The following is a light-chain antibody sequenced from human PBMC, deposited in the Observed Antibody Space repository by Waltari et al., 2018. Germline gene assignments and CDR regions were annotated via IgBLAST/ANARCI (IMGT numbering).Light chain of an antibody. CDR2: WAS. J-gene: IGKJ4*01. CDR1: QSVLYSSINNNY. V-gene: IGKV4-1*01. CDR3: QQYYSTPLT. Sequence: DIVMTQSPDSLAVSLGERATINCKSSQSVLYSSINNNYLAWYQQKPGQPPKLLIYWASTRESGVPDRFSGSGSGTDFTLTISSLQAEDVAVYYCQQYYSTPLTFGGGTKVEIK.